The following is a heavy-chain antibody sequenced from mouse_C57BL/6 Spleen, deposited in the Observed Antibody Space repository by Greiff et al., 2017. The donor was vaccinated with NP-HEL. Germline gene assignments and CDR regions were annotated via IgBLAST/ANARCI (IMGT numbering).Heavy chain of an antibody. CDR2: IYPGDGDT. CDR3: ARGGITTVVATDY. V-gene: IGHV1-80*01. CDR1: GYAFSSYW. J-gene: IGHJ2*01. D-gene: IGHD1-1*01. Sequence: VKLVESGAELVKPGASVKISCKASGYAFSSYWMNWVKQRPGKGLEWIGQIYPGDGDTNYNGKFKGKATLTADKSSSTAYMQLSSLTSEDSAVYFCARGGITTVVATDYWGQGTTLTVSS.